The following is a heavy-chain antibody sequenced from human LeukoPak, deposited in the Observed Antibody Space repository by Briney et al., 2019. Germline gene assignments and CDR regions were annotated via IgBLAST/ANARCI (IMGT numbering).Heavy chain of an antibody. J-gene: IGHJ4*02. CDR2: ISGSGGST. Sequence: GGSLRLSCAASGFTFSSYAMSWVRQDPGKGLEWVSAISGSGGSTYYADSVKGRFTISRDNSKNTLYLQMNSLRAEDTAVYYCAKDPTIVVVPAATGYNYWGQGTLVTVSS. D-gene: IGHD2-2*01. CDR1: GFTFSSYA. V-gene: IGHV3-23*01. CDR3: AKDPTIVVVPAATGYNY.